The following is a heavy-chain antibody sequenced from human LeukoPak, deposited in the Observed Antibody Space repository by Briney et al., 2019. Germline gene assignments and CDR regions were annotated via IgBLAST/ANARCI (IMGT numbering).Heavy chain of an antibody. V-gene: IGHV3-11*01. Sequence: GGSLRLSWAASGFSFGGHYMSWLRQAPGKGPEWISYISGNGGDIAYADSVKGRFTISRDNAKNSLHLQMNSLRVEDTAVYHCVRHSGRAGGQWGQGTLIAVSS. D-gene: IGHD3-10*01. J-gene: IGHJ4*02. CDR1: GFSFGGHY. CDR3: VRHSGRAGGQ. CDR2: ISGNGGDI.